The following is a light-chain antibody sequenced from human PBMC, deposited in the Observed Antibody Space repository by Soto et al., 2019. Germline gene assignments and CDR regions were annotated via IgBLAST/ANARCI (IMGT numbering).Light chain of an antibody. J-gene: IGLJ1*01. CDR1: SGDIGSYNR. Sequence: QSVLTQPASVSGSPGQSITISCTGTSGDIGSYNRVSWYQQHPGKAPKLIIYEVTDRPSGVSNRFSGSKSGNTASLTISGPKVEAEAENSSSSYQNINTGPWVFGPGTKATVL. CDR2: EVT. CDR3: SSYQNINTGPWV. V-gene: IGLV2-14*01.